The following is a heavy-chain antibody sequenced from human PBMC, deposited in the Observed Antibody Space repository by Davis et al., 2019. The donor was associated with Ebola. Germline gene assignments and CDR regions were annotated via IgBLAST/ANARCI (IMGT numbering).Heavy chain of an antibody. J-gene: IGHJ3*02. CDR2: IYYSGST. CDR3: ARYCSSTSCWGAFDS. CDR1: GGSISSYY. V-gene: IGHV4-59*01. Sequence: PSETLSLTCTVSGGSISSYYWSWIRQPPGKGLEWIGYIYYSGSTNYNPSLKSRVTISVDTSKNQFSLKLSSVTAADTAVYYCARYCSSTSCWGAFDSWGQGTMVTVSS. D-gene: IGHD2-2*01.